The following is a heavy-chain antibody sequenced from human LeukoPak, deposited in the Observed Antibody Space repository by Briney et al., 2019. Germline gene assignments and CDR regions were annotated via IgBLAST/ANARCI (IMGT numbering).Heavy chain of an antibody. Sequence: GASVKVSCKASGYTFTSYDINWVRQATRQGLEWMGWMNPNSGNTGYAQKFQGRVTMTRNTSISTAYMELSSLRSEDTAVYYCARGQGYSGYQDYWGQGTLVTVSS. J-gene: IGHJ4*02. CDR1: GYTFTSYD. D-gene: IGHD5-12*01. CDR3: ARGQGYSGYQDY. CDR2: MNPNSGNT. V-gene: IGHV1-8*01.